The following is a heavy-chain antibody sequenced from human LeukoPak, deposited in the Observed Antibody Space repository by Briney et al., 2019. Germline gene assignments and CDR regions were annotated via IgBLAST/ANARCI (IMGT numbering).Heavy chain of an antibody. Sequence: GGTLRLSCAASGFTLSSHGMSWVRQAPGKGLEWVSTISGSGDYTYYADSVKGRFIISRDNSKNTVYLQMNSLSAEDAAVYYCVKDDGWVQYANWGQGTLVTVSS. V-gene: IGHV3-23*01. CDR2: ISGSGDYT. CDR3: VKDDGWVQYAN. D-gene: IGHD5-24*01. CDR1: GFTLSSHG. J-gene: IGHJ4*02.